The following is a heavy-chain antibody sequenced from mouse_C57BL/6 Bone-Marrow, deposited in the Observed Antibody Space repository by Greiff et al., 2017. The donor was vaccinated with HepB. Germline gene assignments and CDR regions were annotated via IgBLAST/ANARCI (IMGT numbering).Heavy chain of an antibody. D-gene: IGHD2-4*01. J-gene: IGHJ4*01. CDR1: GYTFTSYW. CDR2: IDPSDSYT. CDR3: ARRYYDYDDVYYYAMDY. Sequence: VQLQQPGAELVRPGTSVKLSCKASGYTFTSYWMHWVKQRPGQGLEWIGVIDPSDSYTNYNQKFKGKATLTVDTSSSTAYMQLSSLTSEDSAVYYCARRYYDYDDVYYYAMDYWGQGTSVTVSS. V-gene: IGHV1-59*01.